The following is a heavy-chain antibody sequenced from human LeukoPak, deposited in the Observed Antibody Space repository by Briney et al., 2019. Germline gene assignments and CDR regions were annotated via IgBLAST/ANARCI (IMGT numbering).Heavy chain of an antibody. CDR2: IYYTGNT. Sequence: PSETLSLTCTVSGDSVSNGNYYWSWLRQPPGKALEWIGYIYYTGNTYYNPSLEGRVTISVDTSRNHFSVKLSSVTAADTAVYYCVRSQNYYGSGDYWSQGTLVTVSS. CDR1: GDSVSNGNYY. CDR3: VRSQNYYGSGDY. J-gene: IGHJ4*02. V-gene: IGHV4-61*03. D-gene: IGHD3-10*01.